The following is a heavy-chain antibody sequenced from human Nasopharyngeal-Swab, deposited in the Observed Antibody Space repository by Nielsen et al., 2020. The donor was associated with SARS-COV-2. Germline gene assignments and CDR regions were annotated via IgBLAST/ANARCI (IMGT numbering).Heavy chain of an antibody. D-gene: IGHD3-10*01. Sequence: GGSLRLSCAASGFTFSSYDMHWVRQVTGKGLEWVSVIGTVGDTYYPGSVKGRFTISRENVKNSLYLQMNSLRAGDTAVYYCARGGLRGDAFDIWGQGTMVTVSS. V-gene: IGHV3-13*01. CDR2: IGTVGDT. J-gene: IGHJ3*02. CDR3: ARGGLRGDAFDI. CDR1: GFTFSSYD.